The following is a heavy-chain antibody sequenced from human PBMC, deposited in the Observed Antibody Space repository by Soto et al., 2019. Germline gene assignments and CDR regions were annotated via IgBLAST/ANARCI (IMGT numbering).Heavy chain of an antibody. CDR3: AREPDYGDYERVAVAFDI. D-gene: IGHD4-17*01. CDR2: ISSSSSTI. V-gene: IGHV3-48*02. Sequence: GGSLRLSCAASGFTFSSYSMNWVRQAPGKGLECVSYISSSSSTIYYADSVKGRFTISRDNAKNSLYLQMNSLRDEDTAVYYCAREPDYGDYERVAVAFDIWGQGTMVTVSS. J-gene: IGHJ3*02. CDR1: GFTFSSYS.